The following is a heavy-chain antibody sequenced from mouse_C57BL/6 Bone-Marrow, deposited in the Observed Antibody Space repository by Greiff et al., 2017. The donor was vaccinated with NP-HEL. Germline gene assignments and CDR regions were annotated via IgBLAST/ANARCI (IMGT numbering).Heavy chain of an antibody. Sequence: QVQLQQPGAELVRPGSSVKLSCKASGYTFTSYWMDWVKQSPGQGLEWIGNIYPSDSETHYTQKFKDKATLTVDKSSSTAYMQLSSLTSEDSAVYYCARGHDGAYYYAMDYWGQGTSVTVSS. CDR1: GYTFTSYW. CDR2: IYPSDSET. J-gene: IGHJ4*01. V-gene: IGHV1-61*01. CDR3: ARGHDGAYYYAMDY. D-gene: IGHD2-3*01.